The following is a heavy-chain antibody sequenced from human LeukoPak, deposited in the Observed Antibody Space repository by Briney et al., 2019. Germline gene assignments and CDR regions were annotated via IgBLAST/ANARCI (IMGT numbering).Heavy chain of an antibody. J-gene: IGHJ4*02. D-gene: IGHD3-22*01. CDR2: ISGSGGST. V-gene: IGHV3-23*01. CDR3: ASDFYYDSSGYYGNDY. CDR1: GFTFSSYA. Sequence: GGSLRLSCAASGFTFSSYAMSWVRQAPGKGLEWVSAISGSGGSTYYADSVKGRFTISRDNSKNTLYPQMNSLRAEDTAVYYCASDFYYDSSGYYGNDYWGQGTLVTVSS.